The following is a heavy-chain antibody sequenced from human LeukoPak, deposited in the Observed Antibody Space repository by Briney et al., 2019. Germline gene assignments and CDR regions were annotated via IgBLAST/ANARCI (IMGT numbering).Heavy chain of an antibody. V-gene: IGHV1-69*05. J-gene: IGHJ4*02. D-gene: IGHD4-17*01. CDR3: ARGRLRLYYFDY. CDR2: IIPIFGTA. CDR1: GGTFSSYA. Sequence: SVKVSCKASGGTFSSYAISWVRQAPGQGLEWMGGIIPIFGTANYAQKFQGRVTITTDESTSTAYMELSSLRSEDTAVYYCARGRLRLYYFDYWGQGTLVTVSS.